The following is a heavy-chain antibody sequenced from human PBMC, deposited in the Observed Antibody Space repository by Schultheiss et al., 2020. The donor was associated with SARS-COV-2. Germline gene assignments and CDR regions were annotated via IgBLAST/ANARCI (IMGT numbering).Heavy chain of an antibody. D-gene: IGHD5-18*01. Sequence: SVKVSCKASGGTFSSYAISWVRQAPGQGLEWMGRIIPILGIANYAQKFQGRVTMTRDTSTSTVYMELSSLRSEDTAVYYCARDGTAMAFEYWGQGILVTVSS. J-gene: IGHJ4*02. CDR3: ARDGTAMAFEY. CDR2: IIPILGIA. V-gene: IGHV1-69*04. CDR1: GGTFSSYA.